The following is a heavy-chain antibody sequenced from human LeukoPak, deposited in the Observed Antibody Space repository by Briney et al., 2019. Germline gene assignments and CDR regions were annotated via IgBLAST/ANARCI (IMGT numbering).Heavy chain of an antibody. J-gene: IGHJ4*02. CDR2: ISSGSSSV. V-gene: IGHV3-48*04. Sequence: GGSLRLSCSASGFTFSAYTMNWVRQAPGQGLEWVSYISSGSSSVYYADSVKGRFTISRDNAKNSLYLQMNSLRAEDTAVYYCARSSYWGQGTLVTVSS. CDR1: GFTFSAYT. CDR3: ARSSY.